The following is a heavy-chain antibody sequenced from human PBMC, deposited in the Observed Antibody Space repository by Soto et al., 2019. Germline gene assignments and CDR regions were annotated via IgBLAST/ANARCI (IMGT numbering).Heavy chain of an antibody. CDR2: IYYSGST. D-gene: IGHD4-17*01. Sequence: SETLSLTCTVSGGYISSYYWSWIRQPPGKGLEWIGYIYYSGSTNYNPSLKSRVTISVDTSKNQFSLKLSSVTAADTAVYYCARRYGGTHDYWGQGTLVTVSS. CDR3: ARRYGGTHDY. J-gene: IGHJ4*02. CDR1: GGYISSYY. V-gene: IGHV4-59*08.